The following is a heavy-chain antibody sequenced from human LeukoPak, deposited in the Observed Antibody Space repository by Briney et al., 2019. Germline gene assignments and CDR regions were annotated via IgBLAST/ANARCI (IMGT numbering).Heavy chain of an antibody. CDR2: INHSGST. J-gene: IGHJ5*02. V-gene: IGHV4-34*01. CDR3: ARGALFGSWYRERGSWFDP. D-gene: IGHD6-13*01. CDR1: GGSFSGYY. Sequence: PSETLSLTCAVYGGSFSGYYWSWIRQPPGKGREWIGEINHSGSTNYNPSLNSRVTISIDKSKNQFSLKLSSVTAADTAVYYCARGALFGSWYRERGSWFDPWGQGTLVTVSS.